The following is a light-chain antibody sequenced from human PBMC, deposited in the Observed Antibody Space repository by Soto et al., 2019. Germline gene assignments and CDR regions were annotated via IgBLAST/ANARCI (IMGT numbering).Light chain of an antibody. CDR2: GAS. CDR3: QQYDSYPRT. V-gene: IGKV3-20*01. J-gene: IGKJ1*01. CDR1: QSFSSNF. Sequence: EIVLTQSPGTLSLSPGERATLSCRASQSFSSNFLAWYQQKPGQTPRLLIYGASNRATGIPDRFSGSGSGKDIIIIISRVEPEDFAYYYCQQYDSYPRTFGQGTKVEIK.